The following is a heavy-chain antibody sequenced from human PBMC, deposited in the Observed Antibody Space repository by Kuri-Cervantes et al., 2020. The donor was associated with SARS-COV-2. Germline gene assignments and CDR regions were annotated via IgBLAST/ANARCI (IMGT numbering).Heavy chain of an antibody. J-gene: IGHJ4*02. CDR3: ARAGRWLQSTPFDY. CDR1: GFTFSSYS. Sequence: GESLKISCAASGFTFSSYSMNWVRQAPGKGLEWVSSISSSSSYIYYADSVKGRFTISRDNAKNSLYLQMNSLRAEDTAVYYCARAGRWLQSTPFDYWCQGTLVTVSS. CDR2: ISSSSSYI. D-gene: IGHD5-24*01. V-gene: IGHV3-21*01.